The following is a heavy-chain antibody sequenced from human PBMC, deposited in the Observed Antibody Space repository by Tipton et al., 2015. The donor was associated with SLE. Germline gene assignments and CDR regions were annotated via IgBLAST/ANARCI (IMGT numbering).Heavy chain of an antibody. CDR3: ARAASYYDGMDV. CDR1: GFTFSGYS. J-gene: IGHJ6*02. V-gene: IGHV3-48*04. CDR2: ISRSGSAI. Sequence: SLRLSCAASGFTFSGYSMNWVRQAPGKGLEWVSHISRSGSAIYYADSVKGRFTISRDNAKNSLSLQMNSLRSDDTALYYCARAASYYDGMDVWGQGTTVTVAS.